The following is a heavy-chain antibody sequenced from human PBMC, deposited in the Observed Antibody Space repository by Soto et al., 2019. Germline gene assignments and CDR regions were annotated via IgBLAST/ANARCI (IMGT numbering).Heavy chain of an antibody. CDR3: ARRYSSGWYGYAVDI. Sequence: PSETLSLTCTVSGGSISSYYWSWIRQPPGKGLEWIGYIYYSGSTNYNPSLKSRVTISVDTSKNQFSLKLSSVTAADTAVYYCARRYSSGWYGYAVDIWGQGTRVTVSS. CDR2: IYYSGST. J-gene: IGHJ3*02. D-gene: IGHD6-19*01. CDR1: GGSISSYY. V-gene: IGHV4-59*08.